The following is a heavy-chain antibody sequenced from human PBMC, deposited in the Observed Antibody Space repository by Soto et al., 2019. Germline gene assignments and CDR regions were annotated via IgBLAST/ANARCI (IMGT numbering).Heavy chain of an antibody. J-gene: IGHJ5*02. CDR2: IIPIFGTA. Sequence: SVKVSCKASGGTFSRYAISGVRQAPGQGLEWMGGIIPIFGTANYAQKFQGRVTSTADESTSTAYMELSSLRFEDTAVYYCARAIVGPTTTGWLDPWGQGTLVTVAS. D-gene: IGHD1-26*01. V-gene: IGHV1-69*01. CDR1: GGTFSRYA. CDR3: ARAIVGPTTTGWLDP.